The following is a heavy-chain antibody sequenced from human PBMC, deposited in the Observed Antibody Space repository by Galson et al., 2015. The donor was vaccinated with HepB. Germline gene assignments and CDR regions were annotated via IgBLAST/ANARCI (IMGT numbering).Heavy chain of an antibody. CDR1: GFTFSSYG. CDR2: IWYDGSNK. D-gene: IGHD3-22*01. CDR3: ARDPKYYYDSSGDSSGDY. Sequence: SLRLSCAASGFTFSSYGMHWVRQAPGKGLEWVAVIWYDGSNKYYADSVKGRFTISRDNSKNTLYLQINSLRAEDTAVYYCARDPKYYYDSSGDSSGDYWGQRTLVTVSS. J-gene: IGHJ4*02. V-gene: IGHV3-33*08.